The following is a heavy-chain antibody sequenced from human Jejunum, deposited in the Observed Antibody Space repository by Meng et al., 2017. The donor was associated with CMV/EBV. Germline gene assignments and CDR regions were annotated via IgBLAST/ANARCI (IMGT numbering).Heavy chain of an antibody. CDR1: GGSFSGYY. J-gene: IGHJ4*02. Sequence: AVYGGSFSGYYRSWIRQSLGQGLEWIGQINHSGSASYNPSLRRRVTISEDTSKNQFSLRLTSVTAADTAIYYCARKYCGSSNCYPFDYWGQGELVPSPQ. CDR2: INHSGSA. V-gene: IGHV4-34*01. D-gene: IGHD2-2*01. CDR3: ARKYCGSSNCYPFDY.